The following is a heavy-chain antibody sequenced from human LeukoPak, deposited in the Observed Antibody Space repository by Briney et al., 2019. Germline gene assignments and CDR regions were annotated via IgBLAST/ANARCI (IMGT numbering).Heavy chain of an antibody. Sequence: SVKVSCKASGFTFTNSAMQWVRQARGQRLEWIGWIVVGSGSTNYAQKFQERVTITRDMSTSTAYMELSSLRSEDTAVYYCAAVFGRNFDYWGQGTLVTVSS. CDR2: IVVGSGST. D-gene: IGHD2-15*01. V-gene: IGHV1-58*02. J-gene: IGHJ4*02. CDR1: GFTFTNSA. CDR3: AAVFGRNFDY.